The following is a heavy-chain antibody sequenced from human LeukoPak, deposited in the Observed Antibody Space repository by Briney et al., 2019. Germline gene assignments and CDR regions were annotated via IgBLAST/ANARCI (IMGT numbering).Heavy chain of an antibody. D-gene: IGHD6-19*01. CDR1: GFTFSSYA. V-gene: IGHV3-30-3*01. CDR2: ISYDGSNK. CDR3: ASAYSSGWYYFDY. Sequence: PGGSLRPSCAASGFTFSSYAMHWVRQAPGKGLEWVAVISYDGSNKYYADSVKGRFTISRDNSKNTLYLQMNSLRAEDTAVYYCASAYSSGWYYFDYWGQGTLVTVSS. J-gene: IGHJ4*02.